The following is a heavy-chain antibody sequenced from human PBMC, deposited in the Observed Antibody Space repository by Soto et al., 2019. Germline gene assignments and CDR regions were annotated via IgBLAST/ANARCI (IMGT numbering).Heavy chain of an antibody. J-gene: IGHJ4*02. D-gene: IGHD1-26*01. V-gene: IGHV1-18*01. CDR1: GFTFSTHG. CDR2: SSALSGNT. CDR3: AAATSIALGFRY. Sequence: ASVKVSCKTSGFTFSTHGFTWLRQAPGQGLEWMGWSSALSGNTYYAQNFQGRVTMTTDTSTSTAYMELRGLRSDDTAIYYCAAATSIALGFRYLGQGTLVTVSS.